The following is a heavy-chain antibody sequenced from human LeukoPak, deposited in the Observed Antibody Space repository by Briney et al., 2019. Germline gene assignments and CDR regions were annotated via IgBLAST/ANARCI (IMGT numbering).Heavy chain of an antibody. Sequence: GGSLRLSCAASGFTFSNYCMSWVRQAPGKGLEWVANIEQDGSEKYYVDSVKGRFTISRDNAKNSLYLQMNSLRAEDTAVYYCARESIVVVPAASDYWGQGTLVTVSS. V-gene: IGHV3-7*01. J-gene: IGHJ4*02. CDR3: ARESIVVVPAASDY. D-gene: IGHD2-2*01. CDR1: GFTFSNYC. CDR2: IEQDGSEK.